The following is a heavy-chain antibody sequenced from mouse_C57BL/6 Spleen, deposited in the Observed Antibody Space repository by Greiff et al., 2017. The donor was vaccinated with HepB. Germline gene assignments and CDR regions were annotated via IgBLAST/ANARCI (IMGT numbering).Heavy chain of an antibody. D-gene: IGHD2-4*01. CDR3: ARVDYDDGGWFAY. V-gene: IGHV1-54*01. CDR2: INPGSGGT. J-gene: IGHJ3*01. CDR1: GYAFTNYL. Sequence: VQLQQSGAELVRPGTSVKVSCKASGYAFTNYLIEWVKQRPGQGLEWIGVINPGSGGTNYNEKFKGKATLTADKSASTAYMQLSSLTSDGSAVSFFARVDYDDGGWFAYWGQGTLVTVSA.